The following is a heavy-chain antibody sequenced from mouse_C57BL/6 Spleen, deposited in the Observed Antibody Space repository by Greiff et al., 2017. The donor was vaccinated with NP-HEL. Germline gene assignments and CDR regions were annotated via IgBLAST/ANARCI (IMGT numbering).Heavy chain of an antibody. CDR1: GFTFSSYA. J-gene: IGHJ2*01. CDR2: ISDGGSYT. D-gene: IGHD2-3*01. CDR3: ASTGLLQGYCDY. V-gene: IGHV5-4*01. Sequence: EVQVVESGGGLVKPGGSLKLSCAASGFTFSSYAMSWVRQTPEKRLEWVATISDGGSYTYYPDNVKGRFTISRDNAKNNLYLQMSHLKSEDTAMYYCASTGLLQGYCDYWGQGTTLTVSS.